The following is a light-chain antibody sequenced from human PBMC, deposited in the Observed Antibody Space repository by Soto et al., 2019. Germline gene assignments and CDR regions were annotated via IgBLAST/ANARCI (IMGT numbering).Light chain of an antibody. CDR1: QSISTY. J-gene: IGKJ1*01. CDR3: QQSHSTPPT. V-gene: IGKV1-39*01. CDR2: AAS. Sequence: DIRMTQSPSSLSASVRDRVIITCRASQSISTYLNWHQQKPGKPPKLLIYAASSLQSGVPSRFSGSGSGTQFTLTISSLQPEDFASYYCQQSHSTPPTFGQGTKVDIK.